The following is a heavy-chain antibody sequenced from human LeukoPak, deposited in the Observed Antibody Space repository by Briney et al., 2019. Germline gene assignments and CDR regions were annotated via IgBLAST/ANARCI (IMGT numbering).Heavy chain of an antibody. CDR1: GGSITNHY. Sequence: SETLSLTCTVSGGSITNHYWSWIRQPAGKGVEWIGRIYTSGSTSYNPSLKSRVTMSVDTSKNQFSLKLSSVTAADTAVYYCARGCSSTSCWLRMDVWGQGTTVTVSS. J-gene: IGHJ6*02. D-gene: IGHD2-2*01. CDR2: IYTSGST. V-gene: IGHV4-4*07. CDR3: ARGCSSTSCWLRMDV.